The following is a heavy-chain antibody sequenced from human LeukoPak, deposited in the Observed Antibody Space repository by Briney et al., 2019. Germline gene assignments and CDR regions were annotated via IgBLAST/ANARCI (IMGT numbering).Heavy chain of an antibody. J-gene: IGHJ4*02. Sequence: GGSLRLSCAASGFTFSSYAMSWVRQAPGKGLEWVSYISSSGSTIYYADSVKGRFTISRDNAKNSLYLQMNSLRAEDTAVYYCAKSESSSFGDWGQGTLVTVSS. CDR2: ISSSGSTI. CDR3: AKSESSSFGD. D-gene: IGHD6-13*01. CDR1: GFTFSSYA. V-gene: IGHV3-48*04.